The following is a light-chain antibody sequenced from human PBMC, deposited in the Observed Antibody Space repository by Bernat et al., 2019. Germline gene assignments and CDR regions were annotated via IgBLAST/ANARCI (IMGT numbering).Light chain of an antibody. CDR3: CLFTTTTTWV. CDR1: SSDVGSYNR. CDR2: EVN. Sequence: QSALTQPPSVSGSPGQSVTISCTGTSSDVGSYNRVSWYQQPPGTAPKLMIYEVNNRPSGVPDRFSGSKSGNTASLTISGLQAEDEADYYCCLFTTTTTWVFGGGTKLTVL. J-gene: IGLJ3*02. V-gene: IGLV2-18*01.